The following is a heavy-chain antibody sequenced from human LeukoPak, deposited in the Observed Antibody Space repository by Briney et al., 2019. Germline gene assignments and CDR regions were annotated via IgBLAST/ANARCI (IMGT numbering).Heavy chain of an antibody. CDR2: IKQDETEK. CDR1: GFSFSRYW. V-gene: IGHV3-7*01. CDR3: ARDGGYCTGGSCYLLLDY. D-gene: IGHD2-15*01. Sequence: GGSLRLSCTASGFSFSRYWMSWVRQAPGKGLEWVANIKQDETEKYYVDSVKGRFTISRDSAENSLYLQMNSLRAEDTAVYYSARDGGYCTGGSCYLLLDYWGQGTLVTVSS. J-gene: IGHJ4*02.